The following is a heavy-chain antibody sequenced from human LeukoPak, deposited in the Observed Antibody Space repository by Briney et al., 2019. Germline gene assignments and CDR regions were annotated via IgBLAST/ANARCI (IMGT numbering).Heavy chain of an antibody. J-gene: IGHJ3*02. V-gene: IGHV3-66*01. CDR3: ARVLHLDAFDI. Sequence: PGGSLRLSCAASGFTVSSNYMSWVRQAPGKGLEWVSVIYSGGSTYYADSVKGRFTISRDNSKNTLYLQMNSLGAEDTAVYYCARVLHLDAFDIWGQGTMVTVSS. CDR1: GFTVSSNY. CDR2: IYSGGST. D-gene: IGHD1-26*01.